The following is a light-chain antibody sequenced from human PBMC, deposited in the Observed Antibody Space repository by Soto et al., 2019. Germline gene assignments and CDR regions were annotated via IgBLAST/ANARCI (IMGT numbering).Light chain of an antibody. V-gene: IGKV3-15*01. CDR1: QSVNSN. CDR2: GAS. CDR3: QQYNNWPLT. Sequence: EILVTQSRSTLSLSPWERASLSCRASQSVNSNFAWYQQKPGQAPRLLIYGASTRATGIPARFSGTGSGTEFTLTISSLQSEDFAVYYCQQYNNWPLTFGGGTKVDIK. J-gene: IGKJ4*01.